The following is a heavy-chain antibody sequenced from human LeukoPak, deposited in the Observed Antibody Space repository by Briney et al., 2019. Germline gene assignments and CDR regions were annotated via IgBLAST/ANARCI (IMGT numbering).Heavy chain of an antibody. Sequence: QAGGSLRLSCAASGFTFSSYGMHWVRQAPGKRLEWVAFIRYDGSNKYYADSVKGRFTISRDNSKNTLYLQMNSLRAEDTAVYYCAKDLRRAFDIWGQGTMVTVSS. J-gene: IGHJ3*02. CDR3: AKDLRRAFDI. V-gene: IGHV3-30*02. CDR2: IRYDGSNK. CDR1: GFTFSSYG.